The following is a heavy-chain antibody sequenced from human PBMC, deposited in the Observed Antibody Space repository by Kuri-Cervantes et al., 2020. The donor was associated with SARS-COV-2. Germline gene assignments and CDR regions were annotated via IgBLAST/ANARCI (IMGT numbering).Heavy chain of an antibody. Sequence: GESLKISCVASGFTVTRYTMNWVRQAPGKALEWVSSISGSGSYIYYADSVKGRFTISRESGENSLFLQMNSLRAEDTAVYYCAREGHGSGSYYYYMDVWGKGTTVTVSS. J-gene: IGHJ6*03. D-gene: IGHD3-10*01. CDR2: ISGSGSYI. V-gene: IGHV3-21*01. CDR1: GFTVTRYT. CDR3: AREGHGSGSYYYYMDV.